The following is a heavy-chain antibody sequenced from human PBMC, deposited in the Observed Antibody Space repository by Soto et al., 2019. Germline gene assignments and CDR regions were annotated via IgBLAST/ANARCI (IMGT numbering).Heavy chain of an antibody. D-gene: IGHD4-4*01. V-gene: IGHV3-66*01. J-gene: IGHJ4*02. Sequence: GGSLRLSCAASGFTVISNYMSWVRQAPGKGLEWVSVIYSGGSTYYEDSVKGRFTISRDNSKNTLYLQMNSLRAEETAVYYCARGSIRKLLLERVTTVTYFDYWGQGTLVTVSS. CDR3: ARGSIRKLLLERVTTVTYFDY. CDR1: GFTVISNY. CDR2: IYSGGST.